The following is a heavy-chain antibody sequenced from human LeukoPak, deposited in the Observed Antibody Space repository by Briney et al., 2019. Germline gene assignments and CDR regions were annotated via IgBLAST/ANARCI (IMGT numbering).Heavy chain of an antibody. CDR1: GFTFSSYD. CDR2: IRGSGGST. CDR3: AKVRAPLWGKDY. Sequence: GGSLRLSCAASGFTFSSYDMTWVRQAPGKGLEWVSGIRGSGGSTYYADSVKGRFTISRDNSKNTLYLQMNSLRAEDTAVYYCAKVRAPLWGKDYWGQGTLVTVSS. V-gene: IGHV3-23*01. J-gene: IGHJ4*02. D-gene: IGHD3-16*01.